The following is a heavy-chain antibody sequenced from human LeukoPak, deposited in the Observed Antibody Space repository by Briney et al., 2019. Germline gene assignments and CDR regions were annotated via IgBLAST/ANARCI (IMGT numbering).Heavy chain of an antibody. Sequence: ASVKVSCKASGGTFSSYAISWVRQAPGQGLEWMGGIIPIFGTANYAQKFQGRVTITMDESTSTAYMELSSLRSEDTAVYYCARDRKWGSSWQKYWYFDLWGRGTLVTVSS. CDR2: IIPIFGTA. CDR3: ARDRKWGSSWQKYWYFDL. D-gene: IGHD6-13*01. J-gene: IGHJ2*01. V-gene: IGHV1-69*05. CDR1: GGTFSSYA.